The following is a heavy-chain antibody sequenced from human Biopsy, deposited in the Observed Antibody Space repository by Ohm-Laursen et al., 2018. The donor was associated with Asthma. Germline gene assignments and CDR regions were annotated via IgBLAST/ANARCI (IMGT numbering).Heavy chain of an antibody. CDR3: ARGYSGSDRIVYYYSGLEV. J-gene: IGHJ6*02. V-gene: IGHV1-69*01. CDR1: GDSFSNYA. CDR2: LIPVLGTP. Sequence: SSVKVSCKVSGDSFSNYAISWVRQAPGQGLEWMGGLIPVLGTPDHAQMFEGRVTITADESMSTAYMELSSLSSEDTAVYYCARGYSGSDRIVYYYSGLEVWGQGTTVTVSS. D-gene: IGHD5-12*01.